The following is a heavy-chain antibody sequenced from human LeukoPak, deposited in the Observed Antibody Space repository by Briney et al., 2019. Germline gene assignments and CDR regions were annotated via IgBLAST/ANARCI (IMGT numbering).Heavy chain of an antibody. CDR2: IFYRGST. J-gene: IGHJ4*02. V-gene: IGHV4-39*07. CDR1: GGSISTNSFY. D-gene: IGHD6-19*01. Sequence: SETLSLTCTVSGGSISTNSFYWGWIRQPPGKGLEWIGSIFYRGSTYYNPSLKSRVTISIDTSKNQFSLKLSSVTAVDTAVYYCARDHITVAGNFDYWGQGTLVTVSS. CDR3: ARDHITVAGNFDY.